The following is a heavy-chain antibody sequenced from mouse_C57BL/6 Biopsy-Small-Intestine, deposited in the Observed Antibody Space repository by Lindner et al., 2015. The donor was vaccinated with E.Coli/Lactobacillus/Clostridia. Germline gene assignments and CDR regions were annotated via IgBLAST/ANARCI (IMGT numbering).Heavy chain of an antibody. Sequence: VQLQESGPELVKPGASVKISCKASGYAFSSSWMNWVKQRPGKGLEWIGRIYPGDGDTNYNGKFKGKATLTADKSSSTAYMQLSSLTSEDSAVYFCASLIYYGNWGVMDYWGQGTSVTVSS. D-gene: IGHD2-1*01. J-gene: IGHJ4*01. CDR3: ASLIYYGNWGVMDY. V-gene: IGHV1-82*01. CDR1: GYAFSSSW. CDR2: IYPGDGDT.